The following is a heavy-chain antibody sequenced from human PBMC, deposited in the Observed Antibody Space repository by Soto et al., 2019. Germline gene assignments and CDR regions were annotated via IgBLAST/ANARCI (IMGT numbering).Heavy chain of an antibody. V-gene: IGHV4-30-4*01. J-gene: IGHJ6*02. CDR3: AREPFSSGLLGWDGMDV. CDR1: GGSISSGDYY. Sequence: SETLSLTCTVSGGSISSGDYYWSWIRQPPGKGLEWIGYIYYSGSTYYNPSLKSRVTISVDTSKNQFSLKLSSVTAADTAVYYCAREPFSSGLLGWDGMDVWGQGTTVTVYS. D-gene: IGHD3-22*01. CDR2: IYYSGST.